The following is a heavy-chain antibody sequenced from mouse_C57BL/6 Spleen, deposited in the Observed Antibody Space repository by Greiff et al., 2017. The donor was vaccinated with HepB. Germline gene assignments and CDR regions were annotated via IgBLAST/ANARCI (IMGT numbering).Heavy chain of an antibody. D-gene: IGHD2-1*01. CDR3: ARRDYGNYVGYFDY. Sequence: QVQLKESGAELVKPGASVKLSCKASGYTFTSYWMHWVKQRPGRGLEWIGRIDPNSGGTKYNEKFKSKATLTVDKPSSTAYMQLSSLTSEDSAVYYCARRDYGNYVGYFDYWGQGTTLTVSS. CDR2: IDPNSGGT. V-gene: IGHV1-72*01. J-gene: IGHJ2*01. CDR1: GYTFTSYW.